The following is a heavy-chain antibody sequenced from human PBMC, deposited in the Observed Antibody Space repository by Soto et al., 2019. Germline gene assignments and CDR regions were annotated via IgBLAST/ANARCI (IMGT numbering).Heavy chain of an antibody. CDR1: GYSFTSYW. CDR3: VSLLAAAGGMDV. Sequence: LKISCKGSGYSFTSYWISWVRQMPGKGLEWMGRIDPSDAYTNYSPSFQGHVTISADKSISTAYLQWSSLKASDTAMYYCVSLLAAAGGMDVWGQGTTVTVSS. CDR2: IDPSDAYT. V-gene: IGHV5-10-1*01. J-gene: IGHJ6*02. D-gene: IGHD6-13*01.